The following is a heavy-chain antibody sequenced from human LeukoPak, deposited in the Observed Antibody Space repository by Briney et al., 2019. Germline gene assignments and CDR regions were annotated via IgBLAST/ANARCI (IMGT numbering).Heavy chain of an antibody. CDR2: INHSGST. CDR1: GGSFSGYY. D-gene: IGHD3-10*01. Sequence: SETLSLTCAVYGGSFSGYYWSWIRQPPGKGLEWIGEINHSGSTNYNPSLKSRVTISVDTSKNQFSLKLSSVTAADTAVYYCARRQFRGSANHWGQGTLVAVSS. J-gene: IGHJ5*02. CDR3: ARRQFRGSANH. V-gene: IGHV4-34*01.